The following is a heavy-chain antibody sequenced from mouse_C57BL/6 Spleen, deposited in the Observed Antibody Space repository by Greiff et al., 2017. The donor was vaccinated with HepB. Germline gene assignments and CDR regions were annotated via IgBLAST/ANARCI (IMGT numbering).Heavy chain of an antibody. CDR1: GFNIKDYY. J-gene: IGHJ3*01. D-gene: IGHD2-1*01. V-gene: IGHV14-2*01. CDR2: IDPEDGET. Sequence: EVKLQESGAELVKPGASVKLSCTASGFNIKDYYMHWVKQRTEQGLEWIGRIDPEDGETKYAPKFQGKAIITADASSNTAYLQLSSRTSEDTAVYYCSRSGGNVWFAYWGQGTLVTVSA. CDR3: SRSGGNVWFAY.